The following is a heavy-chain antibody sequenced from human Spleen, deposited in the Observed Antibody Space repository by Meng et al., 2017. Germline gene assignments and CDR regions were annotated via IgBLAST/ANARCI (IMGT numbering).Heavy chain of an antibody. CDR2: IYYSGST. CDR3: ARSSFSASPYYFSY. Sequence: LQESGPGLVKPSVTLSLSCTVSGGSVSSGDFYWSWIRQPPGKGLEWIGHIYYSGSTNYNPSLKSRVTISIDTSKNQFSLKLSSVTTADTAVYFCARSSFSASPYYFSYWGLGTLVTVSS. CDR1: GGSVSSGDFY. V-gene: IGHV4-61*08. D-gene: IGHD3-3*02. J-gene: IGHJ4*02.